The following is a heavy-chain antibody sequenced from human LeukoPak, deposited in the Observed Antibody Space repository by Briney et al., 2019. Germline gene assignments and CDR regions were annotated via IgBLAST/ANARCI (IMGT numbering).Heavy chain of an antibody. V-gene: IGHV3-64*01. CDR3: ARGSRPVIGPHDVYDM. CDR2: ISGNGGET. D-gene: IGHD4-11*01. J-gene: IGHJ3*02. Sequence: PGGSLRLSCAASGFTFSNFPMHWVRQDPGKGLEYISAISGNGGETWYVNSVKGRFTISRDNSKNMLYLQMGSLRTEDTALYYCARGSRPVIGPHDVYDMWGQGTMVTVSS. CDR1: GFTFSNFP.